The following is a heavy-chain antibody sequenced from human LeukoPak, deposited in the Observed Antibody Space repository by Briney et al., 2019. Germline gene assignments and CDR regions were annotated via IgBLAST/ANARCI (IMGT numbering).Heavy chain of an antibody. D-gene: IGHD3-16*02. CDR1: GFTFSSYA. Sequence: PGGSLRLSCAASGFTFSSYAMSWVRRAPGKGLEWVSAISGSGGSTYYADSVKGRFTISRDNSKNTLYLQMNSLRAEDTAVYYCAKDHRGLGKYYFDYWGQGTLVTVSS. CDR2: ISGSGGST. V-gene: IGHV3-23*01. CDR3: AKDHRGLGKYYFDY. J-gene: IGHJ4*02.